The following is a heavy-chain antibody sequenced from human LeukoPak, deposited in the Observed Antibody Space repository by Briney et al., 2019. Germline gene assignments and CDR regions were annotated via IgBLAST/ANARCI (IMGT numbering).Heavy chain of an antibody. CDR2: INAGDGNE. D-gene: IGHD2-2*01. CDR3: ASSSTYDWGAYFYALDV. V-gene: IGHV1-3*01. J-gene: IGHJ6*04. Sequence: PLASVKVSCKASGYSFTGFALHWVRQAPGQRLEWMGWINAGDGNEKYSPKFQGRVTMTRDTSATTIYMELSSLKSEDSAVYYCASSSTYDWGAYFYALDVWGKGTTVTVSS. CDR1: GYSFTGFA.